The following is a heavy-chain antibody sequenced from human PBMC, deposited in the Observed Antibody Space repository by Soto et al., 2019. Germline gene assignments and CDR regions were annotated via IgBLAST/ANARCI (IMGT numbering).Heavy chain of an antibody. CDR1: GFTFSSYA. D-gene: IGHD2-15*01. J-gene: IGHJ4*02. CDR2: ISGSGGST. V-gene: IGHV3-23*01. CDR3: AKDPKMGYCSGGSCY. Sequence: GGSLRLSCAASGFTFSSYAMSWVRQAPGKGLEWVSAISGSGGSTYYADSVKGRFTISRDNSKNTLYLQMNSLRAEDTAVYYCAKDPKMGYCSGGSCYWGQGTLVTVSS.